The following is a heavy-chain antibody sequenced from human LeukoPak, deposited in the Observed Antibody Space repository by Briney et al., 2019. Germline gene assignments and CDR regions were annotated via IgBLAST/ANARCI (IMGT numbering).Heavy chain of an antibody. J-gene: IGHJ6*02. D-gene: IGHD3-10*01. CDR3: ARLLRFPGSRGSGGYRDLYYYYGMDV. CDR2: INHSGST. CDR1: GGSFSGYY. V-gene: IGHV4-34*01. Sequence: SETLFLTCAVYGGSFSGYYWSWIRQPPGKGLEWIGEINHSGSTNYNPSLKSRVTISVDTSKNQFSLKLSSVTAADTAVYYCARLLRFPGSRGSGGYRDLYYYYGMDVWGQGTTVTVSS.